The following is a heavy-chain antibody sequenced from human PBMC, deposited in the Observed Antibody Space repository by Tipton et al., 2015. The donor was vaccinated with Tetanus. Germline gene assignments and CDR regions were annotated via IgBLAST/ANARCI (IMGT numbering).Heavy chain of an antibody. Sequence: TLSLTCAVSGGSFTDFYWSWIRQVPGQGLVWIGEINHSGTANKNPSLKSRVTMSVDTSNRQFSLSLDSVTAADTGVYYCARGLPREPFYFDYWGQGKQVSVSS. CDR2: INHSGTA. CDR3: ARGLPREPFYFDY. V-gene: IGHV4-34*01. J-gene: IGHJ4*02. D-gene: IGHD1-26*01. CDR1: GGSFTDFY.